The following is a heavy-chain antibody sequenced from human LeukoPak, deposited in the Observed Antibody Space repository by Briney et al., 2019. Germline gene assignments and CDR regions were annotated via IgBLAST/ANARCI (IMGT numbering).Heavy chain of an antibody. J-gene: IGHJ3*02. D-gene: IGHD3-9*01. CDR2: IYPGDSDT. CDR3: ARRDYDILTGEPVGAFDI. V-gene: IGHV5-51*01. Sequence: GESLKISCKGSGYSFTSYWIGWVRQMPGKGLEWMGIIYPGDSDTRYSPSFQGQVTISADKSISTAYLQWSSLKASDTAMYYCARRDYDILTGEPVGAFDIWGQGTMVTVSS. CDR1: GYSFTSYW.